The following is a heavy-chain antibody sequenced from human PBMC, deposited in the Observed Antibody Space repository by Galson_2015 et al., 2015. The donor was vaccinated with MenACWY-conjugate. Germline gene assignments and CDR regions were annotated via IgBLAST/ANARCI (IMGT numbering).Heavy chain of an antibody. CDR3: TRDRRPPGAPFDY. CDR2: IDPKSGGA. Sequence: SVKVSCKASGYPFTAYFIHWVRQAPGQGLQWMGWIDPKSGGANYAQNFQVRVTMTRDTSISTAYMDLSSLRSDDTAVYYCTRDRRPPGAPFDYWGQGTLVTVSS. V-gene: IGHV1-2*02. J-gene: IGHJ4*02. CDR1: GYPFTAYF.